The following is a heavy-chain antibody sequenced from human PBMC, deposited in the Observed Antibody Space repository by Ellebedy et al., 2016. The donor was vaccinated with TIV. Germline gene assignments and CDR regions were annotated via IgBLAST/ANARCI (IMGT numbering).Heavy chain of an antibody. CDR3: ARENDAFDI. V-gene: IGHV4-39*07. CDR1: GGSISSSCNY. Sequence: GSLRLXCNVSGGSISSSCNYWGWIRQPPGKGLEWIGSIFSRGNTFYNPSLKSRVTMSVDTSKNHFSLKLTSVTAADTAVYFCARENDAFDIWGQGTMVTVS. CDR2: IFSRGNT. J-gene: IGHJ3*02.